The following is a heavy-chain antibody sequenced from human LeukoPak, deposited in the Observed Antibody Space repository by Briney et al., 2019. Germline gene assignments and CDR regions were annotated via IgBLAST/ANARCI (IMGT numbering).Heavy chain of an antibody. V-gene: IGHV1-8*01. CDR3: ACSDVGATYFDY. Sequence: ASVKVSCKASGYTFTSYDINWVRQATGQGLEWMGWMNPNSGNTGYAQKFQGRVTMTRNTSISTAYMELSSLRSEDTAVYYCACSDVGATYFDYWGQGTLVTVSS. D-gene: IGHD1-26*01. CDR1: GYTFTSYD. J-gene: IGHJ4*02. CDR2: MNPNSGNT.